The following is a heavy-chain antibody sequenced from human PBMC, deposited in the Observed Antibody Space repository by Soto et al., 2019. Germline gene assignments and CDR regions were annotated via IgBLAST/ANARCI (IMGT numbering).Heavy chain of an antibody. V-gene: IGHV3-15*05. D-gene: IGHD1-26*01. J-gene: IGHJ4*02. Sequence: LRLSCAASGFSFRTTWMAWVRQAPGTGLEWVGRIKSKSAGETTDYADPVKGRFTISRDDSKDTLYLHMDSLETGDTAVYYCGAGCPFSGSVFEYWGQGTLVTVSS. CDR1: GFSFRTTW. CDR3: GAGCPFSGSVFEY. CDR2: IKSKSAGETT.